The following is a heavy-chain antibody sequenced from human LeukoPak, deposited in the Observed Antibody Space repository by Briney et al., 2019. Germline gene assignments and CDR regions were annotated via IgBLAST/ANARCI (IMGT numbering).Heavy chain of an antibody. CDR3: ARDGITMVRGVIISDAFDI. CDR1: GFTFSSYG. CDR2: ISYDGSNK. D-gene: IGHD3-10*01. Sequence: PGGSLRLSCAASGFTFSSYGMHWVRQAPGKGLEWVAVISYDGSNKYYADSVKGRFTISRDNSKNTLYLQMNSLRAEDTAVYYCARDGITMVRGVIISDAFDIWGQGTMVTVSS. J-gene: IGHJ3*02. V-gene: IGHV3-30*03.